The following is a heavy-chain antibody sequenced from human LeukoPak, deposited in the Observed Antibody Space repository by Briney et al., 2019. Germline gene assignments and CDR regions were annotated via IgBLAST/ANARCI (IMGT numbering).Heavy chain of an antibody. V-gene: IGHV4-59*12. J-gene: IGHJ4*02. Sequence: SETLSLTCTVSGGSISSYYWSCIRQPPGKGLEWIGYISYSGSTYYNPPLKSRVTISVDRSKNQFSLKLSSVTAADTAVYYCARNGVYSIEYWGQGTLVTVSS. CDR3: ARNGVYSIEY. CDR2: ISYSGST. CDR1: GGSISSYY. D-gene: IGHD2-8*01.